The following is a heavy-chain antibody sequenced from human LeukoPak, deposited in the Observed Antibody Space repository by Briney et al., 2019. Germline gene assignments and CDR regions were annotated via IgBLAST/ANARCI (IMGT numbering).Heavy chain of an antibody. CDR1: GGSISSSSYY. CDR3: ARVASPDTYYYDSKGYFDY. J-gene: IGHJ4*02. CDR2: IYYSGST. Sequence: SETLSLTCTVSGGSISSSSYYWGWIRQPPGKGLEWIGYIYYSGSTNYNPSLRSRVTIPVDTSKNQFSLKLSSVTAADTAVYYCARVASPDTYYYDSKGYFDYWGQGTLVTVSS. V-gene: IGHV4-61*05. D-gene: IGHD3-22*01.